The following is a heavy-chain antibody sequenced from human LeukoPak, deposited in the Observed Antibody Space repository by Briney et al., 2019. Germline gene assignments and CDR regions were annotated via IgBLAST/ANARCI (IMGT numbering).Heavy chain of an antibody. CDR3: AKDIAAVRMDV. CDR2: IWYDGSNK. Sequence: QAGGSLRLSCAASGFTFSSYAMSWVRQAPGKGLEWVAVIWYDGSNKYYADSVKGRFTISRDNSKNTLYLQMNSLRAEDTAVYYCAKDIAAVRMDVWGQGTTVTVSS. CDR1: GFTFSSYA. D-gene: IGHD6-25*01. V-gene: IGHV3-33*06. J-gene: IGHJ6*02.